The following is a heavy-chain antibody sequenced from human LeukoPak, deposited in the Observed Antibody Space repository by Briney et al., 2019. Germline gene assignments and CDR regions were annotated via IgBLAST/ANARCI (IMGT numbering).Heavy chain of an antibody. CDR2: VNRDGSET. J-gene: IGHJ3*02. CDR3: ARGPYGDYVDAFDI. Sequence: PGGSLRLSCAASGFALSSHWMTWVRQVPGRGPEWVANVNRDGSETYYLDSVKGRFTISRDNAKNSLYLQMNSLRGDDTAVYYCARGPYGDYVDAFDIWGQGTMVTVSS. V-gene: IGHV3-7*01. D-gene: IGHD4-17*01. CDR1: GFALSSHW.